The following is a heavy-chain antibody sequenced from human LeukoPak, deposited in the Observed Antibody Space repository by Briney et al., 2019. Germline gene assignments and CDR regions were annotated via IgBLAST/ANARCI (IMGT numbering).Heavy chain of an antibody. V-gene: IGHV4-4*07. Sequence: SETLSLTCTVSGGSISSYYRSWIRQPAGKGLEWIGRIYTSGSTNYNPSLKSRVTISVDTSKNQFSLKLSSVTAADTAVYYCARDRSWNYNGYYYYYMDVWGKGTTVTVSS. CDR1: GGSISSYY. J-gene: IGHJ6*03. CDR3: ARDRSWNYNGYYYYYMDV. D-gene: IGHD1-7*01. CDR2: IYTSGST.